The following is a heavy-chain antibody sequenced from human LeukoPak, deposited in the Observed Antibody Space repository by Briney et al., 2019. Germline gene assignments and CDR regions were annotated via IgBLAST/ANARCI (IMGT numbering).Heavy chain of an antibody. CDR2: ISGYNGNT. D-gene: IGHD6-19*01. V-gene: IGHV1-18*01. CDR1: GYTFSSYG. Sequence: ASVKVSCKASGYTFSSYGVNWVRQAPGQGPEWMGGISGYNGNTNYAQEFQGRVTMTTDTSTNTAYMELRSLRSGDTAVYYCAMWAGIAEAGFEGPFDYWGQGTLVTVSS. CDR3: AMWAGIAEAGFEGPFDY. J-gene: IGHJ4*02.